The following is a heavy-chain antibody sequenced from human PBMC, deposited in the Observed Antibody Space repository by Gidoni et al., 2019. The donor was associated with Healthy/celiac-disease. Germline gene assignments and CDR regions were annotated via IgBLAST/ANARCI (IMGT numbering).Heavy chain of an antibody. CDR1: GFTFDDYA. V-gene: IGHV3-43*02. J-gene: IGHJ4*02. Sequence: EVQLVESGGGVVQPGGSLRLSCAASGFTFDDYAMHWVSQAPGKGLEWVSLISGDGGSTYYADSVKGRFTISRDNSKNSLYLQMNSLRTEDTALYYCAKGVQQLVLMGVGYFDYWGQGTLVTVSS. CDR3: AKGVQQLVLMGVGYFDY. D-gene: IGHD6-13*01. CDR2: ISGDGGST.